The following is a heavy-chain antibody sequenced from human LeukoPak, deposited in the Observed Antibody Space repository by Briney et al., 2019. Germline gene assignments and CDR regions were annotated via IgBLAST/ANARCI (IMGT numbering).Heavy chain of an antibody. CDR2: INTNTGNP. CDR1: GYTFTSYA. Sequence: GASVKVSCKASGYTFTSYAMHWVRQAPGQGLEWMGWINTNTGNPTYAQGFTGRFVFSLDTSVSTAYLQISSLKAEDTAVYYCARGSSRYYYDSSGYPRSGFDIWGQGTMVTVSS. CDR3: ARGSSRYYYDSSGYPRSGFDI. D-gene: IGHD3-22*01. V-gene: IGHV7-4-1*02. J-gene: IGHJ3*02.